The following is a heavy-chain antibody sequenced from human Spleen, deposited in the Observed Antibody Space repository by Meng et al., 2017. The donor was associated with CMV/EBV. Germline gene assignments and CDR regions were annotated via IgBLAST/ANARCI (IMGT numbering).Heavy chain of an antibody. J-gene: IGHJ3*02. Sequence: ASVKVSCKASGYTFSGYYMHLVRQAPGQGLEWMGWMNPNSGGTRSAQKFQGRVTMTRDTSISTAYMELNNLRSDDSAVYYCARAPGINRNYEKDAFNIWGQGTNVTVSS. CDR3: ARAPGINRNYEKDAFNI. CDR1: GYTFSGYY. D-gene: IGHD1-7*01. V-gene: IGHV1-2*02. CDR2: MNPNSGGT.